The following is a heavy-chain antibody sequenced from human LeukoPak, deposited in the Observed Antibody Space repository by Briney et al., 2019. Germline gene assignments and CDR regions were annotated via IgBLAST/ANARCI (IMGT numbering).Heavy chain of an antibody. J-gene: IGHJ3*02. CDR3: VSRRLKGAFDI. CDR1: GGSVSSDSDY. CDR2: IYYSGAT. D-gene: IGHD3-16*01. Sequence: SETLSLTCTVSGGSVSSDSDYWSVIRQPPGKGLEWIAYIYYSGATNYNPSLKSRVTILIDTSKNQFSLKLSSVTAADTAVYYCVSRRLKGAFDIWGQGTMVTVSS. V-gene: IGHV4-61*01.